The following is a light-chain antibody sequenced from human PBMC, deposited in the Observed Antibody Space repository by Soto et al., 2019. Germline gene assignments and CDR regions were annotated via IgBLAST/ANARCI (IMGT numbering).Light chain of an antibody. CDR1: SSDVGGYTY. CDR2: EVN. CDR3: SSYTSSSTLYV. V-gene: IGLV2-14*01. Sequence: QSALTQPASVSGSPRQSITISCTGASSDVGGYTYVSWYQQHPGKAPKLMIYEVNNRPSGVSNRFSGSKSGNTASLTISGLQAEDVADYYCSSYTSSSTLYVFGSGTNVTVL. J-gene: IGLJ1*01.